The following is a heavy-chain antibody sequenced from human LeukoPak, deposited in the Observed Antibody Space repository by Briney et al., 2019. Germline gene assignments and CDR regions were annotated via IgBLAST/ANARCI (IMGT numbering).Heavy chain of an antibody. CDR1: GGSINSYY. J-gene: IGHJ6*03. CDR2: IYYTGST. CDR3: ARARAIYYDFWSGYPYMDV. D-gene: IGHD3-3*01. V-gene: IGHV4-59*12. Sequence: PSETLSLTCSVSGGSINSYYWSWIRQPPGKGLEWIGFIYYTGSTNYDPSLRSRVTISVDTSKNQVSLKLSSVTAADTAVYYCARARAIYYDFWSGYPYMDVWGKGTTVTVSS.